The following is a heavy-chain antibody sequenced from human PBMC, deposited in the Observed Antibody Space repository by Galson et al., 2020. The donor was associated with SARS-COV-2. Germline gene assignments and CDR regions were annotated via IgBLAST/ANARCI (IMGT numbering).Heavy chain of an antibody. D-gene: IGHD3-22*01. Sequence: EWVSAISGSGGSTYYADSVKGRFTISRDNSKNTLYLQMNSLRAEDTAVYYCAKAPITMIVVVQADYCGQGTLVTVSS. J-gene: IGHJ4*02. V-gene: IGHV3-23*01. CDR3: AKAPITMIVVVQADY. CDR2: ISGSGGST.